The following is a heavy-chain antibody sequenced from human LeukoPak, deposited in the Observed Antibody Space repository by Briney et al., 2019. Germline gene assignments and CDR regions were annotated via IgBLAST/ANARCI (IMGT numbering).Heavy chain of an antibody. CDR3: ARSGEVLTAAGNFDS. CDR1: GDSVSSYSAA. CDR2: TYYRSGYTSKWYN. J-gene: IGHJ4*02. Sequence: SLTLSLTCAISGDSVSSYSAAWNWIRQSPSGGLEWLGRTYYRSGYTSKWYNDYALSVKSRITINPDSSKNQFSLQLNSVTPEDTAVYYCARSGEVLTAAGNFDSWGQGTLVTVSS. D-gene: IGHD6-13*01. V-gene: IGHV6-1*01.